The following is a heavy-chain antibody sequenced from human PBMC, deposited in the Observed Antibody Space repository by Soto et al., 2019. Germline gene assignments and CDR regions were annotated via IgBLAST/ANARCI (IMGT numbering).Heavy chain of an antibody. J-gene: IGHJ4*02. V-gene: IGHV4-4*02. CDR1: SGSISSSNW. D-gene: IGHD2-15*01. CDR2: IYHSGST. Sequence: QVQLQESGPGLVKPSGTLSLTCAVSSGSISSSNWWSWVRQPPGKGLEWIGEIYHSGSTNYNPSLKSRGTISVDKSKNQFSLKLSSVTAADTAVYYCARGVVYCSGGSCYSSYFDYWGQGTLVTVSS. CDR3: ARGVVYCSGGSCYSSYFDY.